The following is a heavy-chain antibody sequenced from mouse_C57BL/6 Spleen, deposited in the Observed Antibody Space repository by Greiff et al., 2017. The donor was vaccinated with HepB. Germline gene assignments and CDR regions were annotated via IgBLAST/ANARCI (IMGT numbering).Heavy chain of an antibody. CDR2: ISSGSSTI. CDR3: ARMGYDPWFAY. J-gene: IGHJ3*01. V-gene: IGHV5-17*01. Sequence: EVKLQESGGGLVKPGGSLKLSCAASGFTFSDYGMHWVRQAPEKGLEWVAYISSGSSTIYYADTVKGRFTISRDNAKNTLFLQMTSLRSEDTAMYYCARMGYDPWFAYWGQGTLVTVSA. CDR1: GFTFSDYG. D-gene: IGHD2-3*01.